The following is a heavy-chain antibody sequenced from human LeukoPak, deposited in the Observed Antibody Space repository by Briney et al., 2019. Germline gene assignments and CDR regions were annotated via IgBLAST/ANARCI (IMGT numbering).Heavy chain of an antibody. CDR2: ISSSGSTI. CDR1: GFTFSDYY. CDR3: AREVIRPYFDY. D-gene: IGHD2-21*01. V-gene: IGHV3-11*04. J-gene: IGHJ4*02. Sequence: GGSLRLSCAASGFTFSDYYMSWIRQAPGKGLEWVSYISSSGSTIYYADSVKGRFTISRDNFEYTLYLQMNSLRTEDSAVYYCAREVIRPYFDYWGQGTLVTVSS.